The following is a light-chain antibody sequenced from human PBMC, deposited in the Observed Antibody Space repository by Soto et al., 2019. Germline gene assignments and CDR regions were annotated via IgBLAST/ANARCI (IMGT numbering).Light chain of an antibody. Sequence: DIVMTQSPLSLSVTPGEPASISCRSSQSLLHSNGYNYLDWYLQKPGQSPQLLIYLGSNRASGVPDRFSGSGSGTDFTLKISRVEAEDVGVYYCMHGRQTRIPFGQGTRLEIQ. V-gene: IGKV2-28*01. CDR3: MHGRQTRIP. CDR2: LGS. CDR1: QSLLHSNGYNY. J-gene: IGKJ5*01.